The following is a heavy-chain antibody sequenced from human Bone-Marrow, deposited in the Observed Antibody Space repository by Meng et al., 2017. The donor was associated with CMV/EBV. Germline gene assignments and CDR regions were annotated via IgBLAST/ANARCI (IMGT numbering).Heavy chain of an antibody. CDR1: GFSLSTSGVG. CDR3: AHSTFGGVIVAAFYI. CDR2: IYWNDDK. Sequence: SGPTLVKPTQTLTLTCTFSGFSLSTSGVGVGWMRQPPGKALEWLALIYWNDDKRYSPSLKSRLTITKDTSKNQVVLTMTNMDPVDTATYYCAHSTFGGVIVAAFYIWGQGTMVTVSS. V-gene: IGHV2-5*01. J-gene: IGHJ3*02. D-gene: IGHD3-16*02.